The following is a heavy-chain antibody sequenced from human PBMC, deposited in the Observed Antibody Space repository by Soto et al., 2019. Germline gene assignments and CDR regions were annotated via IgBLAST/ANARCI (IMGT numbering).Heavy chain of an antibody. CDR1: GYSFTSYW. Sequence: GESLKISCKGSGYSFTSYWIGWVRQMPGKGLEWMGIIYPGDSDTRYSPSFQGQVTISADKSISTAYLQWSSLKASDTAMYYCARHDGYDFWSGYSGYYYYYGMDVWGQGTTGTVSS. D-gene: IGHD3-3*01. CDR2: IYPGDSDT. CDR3: ARHDGYDFWSGYSGYYYYYGMDV. V-gene: IGHV5-51*01. J-gene: IGHJ6*02.